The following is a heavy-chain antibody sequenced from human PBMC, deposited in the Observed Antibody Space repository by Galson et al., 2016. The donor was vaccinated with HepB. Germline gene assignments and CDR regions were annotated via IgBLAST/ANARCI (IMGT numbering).Heavy chain of an antibody. CDR2: IYPGDSDS. CDR3: ARHHPYCGGDCDPDY. D-gene: IGHD2-21*02. V-gene: IGHV5-51*01. Sequence: QSGAEVKKPGESLKISCQGSGYSFSDYWIGWVRQMPAKGLEWMGIIYPGDSDSRYSGAFQGQVTISADKSIDTVYLQWTTLKASDTAIYYCARHHPYCGGDCDPDYWGQGTLVTVSS. J-gene: IGHJ4*02. CDR1: GYSFSDYW.